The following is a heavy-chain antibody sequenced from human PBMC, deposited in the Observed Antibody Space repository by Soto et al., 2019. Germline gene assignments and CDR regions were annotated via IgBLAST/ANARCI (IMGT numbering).Heavy chain of an antibody. Sequence: GGSLRLSCAASGFTFNTYWMSWVRQAPGKGLEWVANIKEDGSEKYFVDSLKGRFSISRDNTKNSLYLQINSLGAEDTAVYYCVRDANCAYCGSDYWGQGTLVTVSS. J-gene: IGHJ4*02. D-gene: IGHD2-21*01. CDR2: IKEDGSEK. V-gene: IGHV3-7*05. CDR3: VRDANCAYCGSDY. CDR1: GFTFNTYW.